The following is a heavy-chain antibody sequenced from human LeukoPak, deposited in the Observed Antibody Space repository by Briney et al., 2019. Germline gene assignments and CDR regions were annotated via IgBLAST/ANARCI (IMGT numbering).Heavy chain of an antibody. CDR2: FDPEDGET. J-gene: IGHJ4*02. V-gene: IGHV1-24*01. Sequence: ASVKVSCKVSGYTLTELSMHWVRQAPGKGLEWMGGFDPEDGETIYAQKFQGRVTMTEDTSTDTAYMELSSLRSEDTAVYYCATSSGYSGRRYFDYWGQGTLVTVSS. CDR3: ATSSGYSGRRYFDY. CDR1: GYTLTELS. D-gene: IGHD3-22*01.